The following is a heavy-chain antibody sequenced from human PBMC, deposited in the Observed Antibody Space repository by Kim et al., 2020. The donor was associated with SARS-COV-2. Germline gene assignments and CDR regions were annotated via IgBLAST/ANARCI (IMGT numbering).Heavy chain of an antibody. CDR2: ITGSGNTR. D-gene: IGHD2-21*01. J-gene: IGHJ4*01. CDR3: AKDKDHNDGAYSFEY. V-gene: IGHV3-23*01. CDR1: GFNFNIYA. Sequence: GGSLRLSCTASGFNFNIYAMGWVRQAPGKGLEWVSGITGSGNTREYADSVKGRFTISRDNSKNTVYLQMSSLRVEDTALYYCAKDKDHNDGAYSFEYWG.